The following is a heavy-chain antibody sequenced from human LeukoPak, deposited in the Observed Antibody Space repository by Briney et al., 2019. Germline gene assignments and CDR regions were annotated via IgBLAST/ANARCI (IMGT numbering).Heavy chain of an antibody. CDR3: AKGEYSSSSYYFDY. CDR1: GFTFSSYA. CDR2: ISGSGGST. J-gene: IGHJ4*02. Sequence: GGSLRLSCAASGFTFSSYAMSWVRQAPGKGLAWVSAISGSGGSTYYADSVKGRFTISRDNSKNTLYLQMNSLRAEDTAVYYCAKGEYSSSSYYFDYWGQGTLVTVSS. V-gene: IGHV3-23*01. D-gene: IGHD6-6*01.